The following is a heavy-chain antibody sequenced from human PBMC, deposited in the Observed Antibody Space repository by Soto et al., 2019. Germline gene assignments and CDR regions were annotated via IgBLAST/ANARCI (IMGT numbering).Heavy chain of an antibody. Sequence: PGGSLRLSCAASGFTFSSYARSWVRQAPGKGLEWVSAISGSGGSTYYADSVKGRFTISRDNSKNTLYLQMNSLRAEDTAVYYCAKVFVVVVPAAPEALDIWGQGTMVTV. V-gene: IGHV3-23*01. D-gene: IGHD2-2*01. CDR2: ISGSGGST. CDR3: AKVFVVVVPAAPEALDI. CDR1: GFTFSSYA. J-gene: IGHJ3*02.